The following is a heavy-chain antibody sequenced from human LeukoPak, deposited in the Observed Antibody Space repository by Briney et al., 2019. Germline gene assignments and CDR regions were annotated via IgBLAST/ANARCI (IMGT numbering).Heavy chain of an antibody. J-gene: IGHJ4*02. Sequence: SETLSLTCAVYGGSFSGYYWSWIRQPPGKGLEWIGEINHSGSTNYNPSLKSRVTISVDTSKNQFSLKLSSVTAADTAVYYCAREGDSSGYYSPHDYWGQGTLVTVSS. D-gene: IGHD3-22*01. CDR1: GGSFSGYY. CDR3: AREGDSSGYYSPHDY. V-gene: IGHV4-34*01. CDR2: INHSGST.